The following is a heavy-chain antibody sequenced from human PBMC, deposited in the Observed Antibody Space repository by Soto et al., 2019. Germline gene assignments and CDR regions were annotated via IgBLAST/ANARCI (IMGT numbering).Heavy chain of an antibody. V-gene: IGHV3-72*01. CDR2: TRHKTRSYTT. CDR3: ARGSSGRDYYYYMDV. J-gene: IGHJ6*03. Sequence: GGSLRLSCAASGFTFSDHYMDWVRQAPGKGLEWVGRTRHKTRSYTTEYAASVKGRFTISRDDSKNSLYLQMNSLKTEDTAVYYCARGSSGRDYYYYMDVWGKGTTVTVSS. CDR1: GFTFSDHY. D-gene: IGHD6-25*01.